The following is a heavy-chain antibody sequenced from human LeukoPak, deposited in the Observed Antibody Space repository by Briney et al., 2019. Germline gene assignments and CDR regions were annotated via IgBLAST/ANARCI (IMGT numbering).Heavy chain of an antibody. D-gene: IGHD6-19*01. J-gene: IGHJ4*02. CDR3: ARVKAVAGYFFDY. CDR1: GGSISSDY. CDR2: ISYSGAT. Sequence: SETLSLTCTVSGGSISSDYWSWIRQPPGKGLEWIGCISYSGATNYNPSLNSRVTISIDTSKTQFSLKLSSVTAADTAVYYCARVKAVAGYFFDYWGQGTLVTVSS. V-gene: IGHV4-59*01.